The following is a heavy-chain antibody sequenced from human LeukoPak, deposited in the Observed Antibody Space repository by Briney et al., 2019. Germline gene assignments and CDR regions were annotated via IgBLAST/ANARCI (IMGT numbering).Heavy chain of an antibody. CDR1: GFTFSSYA. CDR3: AKGGSFYDSSGYADY. J-gene: IGHJ4*02. D-gene: IGHD3-22*01. Sequence: GGSLRLSCAASGFTFSSYAMSWVRQAPGKGLEWVSAISGSGSSTYYADSVKGRFAIPRDNSKNTLSLQMNSLRAEDTAVYYCAKGGSFYDSSGYADYWGQGTLVTVSS. V-gene: IGHV3-23*01. CDR2: ISGSGSST.